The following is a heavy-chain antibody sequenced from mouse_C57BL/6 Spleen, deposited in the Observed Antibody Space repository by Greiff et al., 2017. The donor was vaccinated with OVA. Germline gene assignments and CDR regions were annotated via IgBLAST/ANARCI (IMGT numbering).Heavy chain of an antibody. Sequence: VQLQEPGAELVRPGASVKMSCKASGYTFTSYTMHWVKQRPGQGLEWIGDINPSSGYTNYNQKFKDKATVTADKSSSTAYMQLSSLTSEDSAVYYCARGEYYNPYYYDMDDWGQGTSVTVSS. V-gene: IGHV1-4*01. J-gene: IGHJ4*01. CDR3: ARGEYYNPYYYDMDD. CDR1: GYTFTSYT. D-gene: IGHD1-3*01. CDR2: INPSSGYT.